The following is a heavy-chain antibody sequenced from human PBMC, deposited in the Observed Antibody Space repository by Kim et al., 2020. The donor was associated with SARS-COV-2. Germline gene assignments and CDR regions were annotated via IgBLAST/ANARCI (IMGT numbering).Heavy chain of an antibody. D-gene: IGHD6-19*01. CDR3: AKAAVAACMDV. J-gene: IGHJ6*02. V-gene: IGHV3-9*01. CDR2: ISWNSGSI. Sequence: GGSLRLSCAASGFTFDDYAMHWVRQAPGKGLEWVSGISWNSGSIGYADSVKGRFTISRDNAKNSLYLQMNSLRAEDTALYYCAKAAVAACMDVWGQGTTVTVSS. CDR1: GFTFDDYA.